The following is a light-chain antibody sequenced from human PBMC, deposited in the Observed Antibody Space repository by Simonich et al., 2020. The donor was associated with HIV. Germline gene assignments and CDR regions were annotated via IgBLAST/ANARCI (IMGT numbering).Light chain of an antibody. J-gene: IGKJ4*01. V-gene: IGKV1-6*01. Sequence: AIQMTQSPSSLSASVGDRVTITCRERKDIRYDLGWYQQKPGKTPKLLVYAASSLQTGVPSRFSGSGSGTDFTLTLSSLQPEDFATYYCLQDYTYPLTFGGGTKVEI. CDR2: AAS. CDR1: KDIRYD. CDR3: LQDYTYPLT.